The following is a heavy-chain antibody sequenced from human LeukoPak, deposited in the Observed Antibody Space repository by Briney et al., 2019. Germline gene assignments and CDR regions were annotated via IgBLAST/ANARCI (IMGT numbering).Heavy chain of an antibody. D-gene: IGHD2-2*01. CDR1: GFTFSSYW. CDR2: INSDGSST. Sequence: GGSLRLPCAASGFTFSSYWMHWVRQAPGKGLVWVSRINSDGSSTSYADSVKGRFTISRDNAKNTLYLQMNSLRAEDTAVYYCAREDSEYCSSTSCPNYYYYGMDVWGQGTTVTVSS. CDR3: AREDSEYCSSTSCPNYYYYGMDV. V-gene: IGHV3-74*01. J-gene: IGHJ6*02.